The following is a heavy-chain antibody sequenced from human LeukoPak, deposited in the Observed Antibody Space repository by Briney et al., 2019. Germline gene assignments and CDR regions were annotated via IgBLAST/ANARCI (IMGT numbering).Heavy chain of an antibody. D-gene: IGHD3-3*01. CDR1: GYTFTSYD. V-gene: IGHV1-8*03. J-gene: IGHJ6*03. CDR3: ARGPLRFLEWSTRGYMDV. CDR2: MNPNSGNT. Sequence: ASVKVSCKASGYTFTSYDINWVRQATGQGLEWMGWMNPNSGNTGYAQKFQGRVTITRNTSISTAYMELSSLRSEDTAVHYCARGPLRFLEWSTRGYMDVWGKGTTVTVSS.